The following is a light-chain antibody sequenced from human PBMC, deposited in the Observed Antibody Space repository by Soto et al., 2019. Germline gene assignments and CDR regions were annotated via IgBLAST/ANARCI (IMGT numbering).Light chain of an antibody. V-gene: IGKV1-33*01. CDR2: DAS. Sequence: DIQMTQSPSSLSASVGDRVTITCQASQDINKYLNWYRQKPGKAPELLIYDASNLEIGVPSRFSGSGSGTYFTFTISSLQPEDIATYYCQHYDNLPYTFGQGTKLEIK. CDR1: QDINKY. J-gene: IGKJ2*01. CDR3: QHYDNLPYT.